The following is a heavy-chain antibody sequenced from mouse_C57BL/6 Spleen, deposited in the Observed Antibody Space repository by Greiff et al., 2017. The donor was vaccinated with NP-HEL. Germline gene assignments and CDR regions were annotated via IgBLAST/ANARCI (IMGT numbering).Heavy chain of an antibody. CDR2: ISSGSSTI. CDR1: GFTFSDYG. J-gene: IGHJ3*01. Sequence: EVQLVESGGGLVKPGGSLKLSCAASGFTFSDYGMHWVRQAPEKGLEWVAYISSGSSTIYYADTVKGRFTISRDNAKNTLFLQMTSLRSEDTAMYYCARGLTGTGPWFAYWGQGTLVTVSA. CDR3: ARGLTGTGPWFAY. D-gene: IGHD4-1*01. V-gene: IGHV5-17*01.